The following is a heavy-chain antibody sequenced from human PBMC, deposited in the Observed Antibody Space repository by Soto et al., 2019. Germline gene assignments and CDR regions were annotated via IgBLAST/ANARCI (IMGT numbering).Heavy chain of an antibody. J-gene: IGHJ4*02. CDR1: GFTFSSYA. Sequence: QVQLVESGGGVVQPGRSLRLSCAASGFTFSSYAMHWVRQPPGKGLEWVAVISYDVSNKYYADSVKGRFTISRDNSKNTLYLQMNSLRAEDTAVYYCARESDIVATNPTFDYWGQGTLVTVSS. CDR3: ARESDIVATNPTFDY. V-gene: IGHV3-30-3*01. CDR2: ISYDVSNK. D-gene: IGHD5-12*01.